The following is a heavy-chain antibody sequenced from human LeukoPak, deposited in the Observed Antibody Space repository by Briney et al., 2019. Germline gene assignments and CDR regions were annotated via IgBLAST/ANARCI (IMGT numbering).Heavy chain of an antibody. J-gene: IGHJ4*02. CDR3: ARARGLTVFDY. D-gene: IGHD1-20*01. CDR1: GGSFSGYY. Sequence: SETLSLTCAVYGGSFSGYYWSWIRQPAGKGLEWIGRIYTSGSTNYNPSLKSRVTISVDTSKNQFSLKLSSVTAADTAVYYCARARGLTVFDYWGQGTLVTVSS. CDR2: IYTSGST. V-gene: IGHV4-59*10.